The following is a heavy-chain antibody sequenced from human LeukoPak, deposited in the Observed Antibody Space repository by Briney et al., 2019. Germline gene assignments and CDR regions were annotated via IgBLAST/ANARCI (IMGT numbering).Heavy chain of an antibody. CDR3: KNTLGYCSSTSYYYYYYMDV. J-gene: IGHJ6*03. D-gene: IGHD2-2*01. CDR1: GFTVSSNE. CDR2: ISGGST. Sequence: QPGGSLRLSCAASGFTVSSNEMSWVRQAPGKGLEWVSSISGGSTYYADSRKGRFTISRDNSKNTLHLQMNSLRAEDTAVYYCKNTLGYCSSTSYYYYYYMDVWGKGTTVTVPS. V-gene: IGHV3-38-3*01.